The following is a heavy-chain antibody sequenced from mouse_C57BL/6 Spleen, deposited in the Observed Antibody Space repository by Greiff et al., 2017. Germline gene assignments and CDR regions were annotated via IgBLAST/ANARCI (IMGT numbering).Heavy chain of an antibody. Sequence: EVQLVESGEGLVKPGGSLKLSCAASGFTFSSYAMSWVRQTPEKRLEWVAYISSGGDYIYYADTVKGRFTISRDNARNTLYLQMSSLKSEDTAMYYCTRDGLLDDYDEGAMDYWGQGTSVTVSS. J-gene: IGHJ4*01. CDR3: TRDGLLDDYDEGAMDY. CDR1: GFTFSSYA. CDR2: ISSGGDYI. D-gene: IGHD2-4*01. V-gene: IGHV5-9-1*02.